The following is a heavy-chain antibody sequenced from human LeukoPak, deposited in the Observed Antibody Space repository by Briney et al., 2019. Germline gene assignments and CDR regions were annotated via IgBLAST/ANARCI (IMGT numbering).Heavy chain of an antibody. J-gene: IGHJ6*03. V-gene: IGHV3-15*01. D-gene: IGHD5-18*01. CDR1: GFTFTNAW. CDR2: IKSKTDGGTT. CDR3: TTDLTDTTPYSTYYYYYYMDV. Sequence: GGSLRLSCAASGFTFTNAWMTWVRQAPGKGLEWVGRIKSKTDGGTTDYAAPVKGRFTISRDDSKNTLYLQMNSLKTEDTAVYYCTTDLTDTTPYSTYYYYYYMDVWGKGTTVTVSS.